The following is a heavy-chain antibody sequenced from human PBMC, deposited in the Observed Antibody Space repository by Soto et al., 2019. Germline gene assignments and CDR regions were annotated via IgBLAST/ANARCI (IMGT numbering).Heavy chain of an antibody. Sequence: ASVKVSCKASGYTFTSYGISWVRQAPGQGLEWMGWISAYNGNTNYAQKLQGRVTMTTDTSTSTAYTELRSLRSDDTAVYYCARADYSNYEYFDYWGQGTLVTVSS. V-gene: IGHV1-18*01. D-gene: IGHD4-4*01. J-gene: IGHJ4*02. CDR1: GYTFTSYG. CDR3: ARADYSNYEYFDY. CDR2: ISAYNGNT.